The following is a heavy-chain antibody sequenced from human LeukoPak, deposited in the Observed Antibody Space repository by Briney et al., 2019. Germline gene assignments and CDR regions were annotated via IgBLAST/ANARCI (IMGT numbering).Heavy chain of an antibody. V-gene: IGHV4-4*02. CDR2: IYHSGST. Sequence: SGTLSLTCAVSGGSISSSNWWSWVRQPPGKGLEWIGEIYHSGSTNYNPSLKSRVTISVDKSKNQFSLKLSSVTAADTAVYYCARRCSGGSCYSDYFDYWGQGTLVTVSS. J-gene: IGHJ4*02. CDR1: GGSISSSNW. D-gene: IGHD2-15*01. CDR3: ARRCSGGSCYSDYFDY.